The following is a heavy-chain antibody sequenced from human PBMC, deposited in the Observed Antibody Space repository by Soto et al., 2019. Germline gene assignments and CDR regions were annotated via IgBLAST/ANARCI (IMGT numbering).Heavy chain of an antibody. D-gene: IGHD3-22*01. CDR2: IIPIFGTA. CDR1: VGTFSSYA. Sequence: SVKVSCKASVGTFSSYAISWVRQAPGQGLEWMGGIIPIFGTANYAQKFQGRVTITADKSTSTAYMELSSLRSEDTAVYYCARDLLGYYDSSGYQIFDYWGQGTLVTVSS. V-gene: IGHV1-69*06. CDR3: ARDLLGYYDSSGYQIFDY. J-gene: IGHJ4*02.